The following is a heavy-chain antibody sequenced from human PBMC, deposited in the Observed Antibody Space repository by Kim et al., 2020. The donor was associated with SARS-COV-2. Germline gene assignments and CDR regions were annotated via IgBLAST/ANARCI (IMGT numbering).Heavy chain of an antibody. V-gene: IGHV4-31*03. J-gene: IGHJ5*02. D-gene: IGHD2-2*01. CDR3: VRDRRSTSSNWIDP. Sequence: SETLSLTCTVSGVSVNTGGYYWSWIRQHPEKGLEWIGYIHYSGSTFYNSSLKSRVSISVDMSNNQFSLRLTSVTAADTAVYYCVRDRRSTSSNWIDPWGQGTLVTVSS. CDR2: IHYSGST. CDR1: GVSVNTGGYY.